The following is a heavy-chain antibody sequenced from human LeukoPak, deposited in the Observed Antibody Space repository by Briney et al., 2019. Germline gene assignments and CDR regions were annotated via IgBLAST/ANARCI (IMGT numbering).Heavy chain of an antibody. Sequence: SETLSLXCTVSGGSISSGSYYWSWIRQPAGKGLEWIGRIYTSGSTNYNPSLKSRVTISVDTSKNQFSLKLSSVTAADTAVYSCARGDGYNIDYWGQGTLVTVSS. J-gene: IGHJ4*02. CDR3: ARGDGYNIDY. CDR2: IYTSGST. D-gene: IGHD5-24*01. CDR1: GGSISSGSYY. V-gene: IGHV4-61*02.